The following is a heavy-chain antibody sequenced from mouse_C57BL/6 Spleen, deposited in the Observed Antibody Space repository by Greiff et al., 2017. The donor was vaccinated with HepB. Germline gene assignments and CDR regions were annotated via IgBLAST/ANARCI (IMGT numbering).Heavy chain of an antibody. D-gene: IGHD2-5*01. V-gene: IGHV5-6*01. CDR3: ARRDYSNYDYYAMDY. CDR1: GFTFSSYG. Sequence: EVHLVESGGDLVKPGGSLKLSCAASGFTFSSYGMSWVRQTPDKRLEWVATISSGGSYTYYPDSVKGRFTISRDNATNTLYLQMSSLKSEDTAMYYCARRDYSNYDYYAMDYWGQGTSVTVSS. CDR2: ISSGGSYT. J-gene: IGHJ4*01.